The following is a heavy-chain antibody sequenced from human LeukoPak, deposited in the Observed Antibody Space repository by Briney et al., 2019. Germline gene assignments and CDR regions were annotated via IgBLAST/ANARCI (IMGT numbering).Heavy chain of an antibody. Sequence: SGGSLRLSCAASGFTFSNYAMWSVRWAPGEGLQSGSTVSALASHTHYADSVKGRFTISIDNSKNILYLNMNSLRADDTAIYYCSNDGEDWGQGTLVTVSS. D-gene: IGHD2-21*01. V-gene: IGHV3-23*01. J-gene: IGHJ4*02. CDR2: VSALASHT. CDR1: GFTFSNYA. CDR3: SNDGED.